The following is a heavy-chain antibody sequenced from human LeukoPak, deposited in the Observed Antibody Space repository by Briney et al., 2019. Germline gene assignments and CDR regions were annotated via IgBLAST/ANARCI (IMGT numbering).Heavy chain of an antibody. D-gene: IGHD6-13*01. J-gene: IGHJ4*02. CDR2: IYWDDEK. CDR1: GFSLSTNGVG. V-gene: IGHV2-5*02. Sequence: SGPTLVKPPQTLTLTCTFSGFSLSTNGVGVGWIRQPPGKTLGWRALIYWDDEKRYSPSLNNRLTSTKDPYKNQLVLTMTKMDPVDKATYSCANGPYVSSWYPNFWGQGTLVTVS. CDR3: ANGPYVSSWYPNF.